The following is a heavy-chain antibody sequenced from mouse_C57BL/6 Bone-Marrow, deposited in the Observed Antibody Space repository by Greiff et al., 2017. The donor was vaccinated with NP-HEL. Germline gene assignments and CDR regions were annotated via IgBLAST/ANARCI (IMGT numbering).Heavy chain of an antibody. CDR1: GFTFSDYG. D-gene: IGHD2-10*02. V-gene: IGHV5-15*01. J-gene: IGHJ1*03. CDR2: ISNLAYSI. CDR3: ARRYGKRWYFDV. Sequence: EVHLVESGGGLVQPGGSLKLSCAASGFTFSDYGMAWVRQAPRKGPEWVAFISNLAYSIYYADTVTGRFTISIENAKNTLYLERRRLRSEDTAMYYGARRYGKRWYFDVWGTGTTVTVSS.